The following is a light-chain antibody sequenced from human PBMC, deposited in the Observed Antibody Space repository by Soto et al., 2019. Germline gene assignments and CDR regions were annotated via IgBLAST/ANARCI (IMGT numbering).Light chain of an antibody. CDR3: MQAAHWQWT. J-gene: IGKJ1*01. CDR2: MVS. V-gene: IGKV2-30*01. Sequence: AVVMQSQLSLPVALRQQDCCSGRASRSLVFSDGNTYLTWFHQRPGQSPRRLIYMVSNRDSGVPDRFSGSGSGTDFTLKISRVEAEDVGVYSCMQAAHWQWTFGQGTKVDIK. CDR1: RSLVFSDGNTY.